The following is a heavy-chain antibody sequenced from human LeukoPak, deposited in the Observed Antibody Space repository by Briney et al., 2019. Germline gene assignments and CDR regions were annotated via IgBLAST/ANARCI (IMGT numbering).Heavy chain of an antibody. V-gene: IGHV4-61*02. CDR2: IYTSGST. J-gene: IGHJ4*02. Sequence: SETLSLTCTVSGGSISSGSYYWSWIRQPAGKGLEWIGRIYTSGSTNYNPSLKSRVTISVDTSKNQFSLKLSSVTAADTAVYYCARRAGAYSHPNDYWGQGTLVTVSS. D-gene: IGHD4/OR15-4a*01. CDR1: GGSISSGSYY. CDR3: ARRAGAYSHPNDY.